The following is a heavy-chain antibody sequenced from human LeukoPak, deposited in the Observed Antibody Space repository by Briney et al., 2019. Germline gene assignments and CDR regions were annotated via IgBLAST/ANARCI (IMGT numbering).Heavy chain of an antibody. CDR1: GGSISSYY. J-gene: IGHJ4*02. Sequence: PSETLSLTCTVSGGSISSYYWSWIRQPAGKGQEWIGRIYTSGSTNYNPSLKSRVTMSVDTSKNQFSLKLSSVTAADTAVYYCARGTSYWYSSGPYYFDYWGQGTLVTVSS. D-gene: IGHD6-19*01. V-gene: IGHV4-4*07. CDR3: ARGTSYWYSSGPYYFDY. CDR2: IYTSGST.